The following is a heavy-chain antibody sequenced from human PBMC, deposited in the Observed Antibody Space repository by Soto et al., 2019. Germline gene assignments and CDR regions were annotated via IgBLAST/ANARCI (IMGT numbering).Heavy chain of an antibody. Sequence: PSETLSLTCSVSGGSISHYYWSWIRQSPGKGLEWIGYAYYSGSNDYNPSLKSRVTMAVDTSKNQVSLKLNSVTTADTAVYYCARDRSTYGGGGTGEVKENWFDPWGPGTLVTVSS. V-gene: IGHV4-59*01. J-gene: IGHJ5*02. D-gene: IGHD2-8*01. CDR1: GGSISHYY. CDR3: ARDRSTYGGGGTGEVKENWFDP. CDR2: AYYSGSN.